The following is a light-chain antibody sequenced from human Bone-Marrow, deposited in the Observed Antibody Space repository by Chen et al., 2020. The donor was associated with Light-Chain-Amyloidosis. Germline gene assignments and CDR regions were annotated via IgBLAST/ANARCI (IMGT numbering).Light chain of an antibody. J-gene: IGLJ2*01. V-gene: IGLV2-14*03. CDR3: SSFTRNNALV. CDR2: DVT. CDR1: SSDVGGYNY. Sequence: QSALTQPASVPGSPRQSITNSCTGPSSDVGGYNYVSWYQQHPGKAPKLIIYDVTYRPSGFSTRFSGSKSGNTASLTISGLQAEDEADYYCSSFTRNNALVFGGGTKLTVL.